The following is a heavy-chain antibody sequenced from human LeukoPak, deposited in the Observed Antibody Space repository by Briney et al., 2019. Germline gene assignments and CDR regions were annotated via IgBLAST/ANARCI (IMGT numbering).Heavy chain of an antibody. J-gene: IGHJ4*02. D-gene: IGHD4-17*01. CDR3: ARETVFVDY. CDR2: IYTSGST. V-gene: IGHV4-4*09. Sequence: SETLSLTCTVSGGSISSYDRSWIRQPPGKGLEWIGYIYTSGSTNYNPSLKSRVTISVDTSKHRFSLKLSSVTAADTAVYYCARETVFVDYWGQGTLVTVSS. CDR1: GGSISSYD.